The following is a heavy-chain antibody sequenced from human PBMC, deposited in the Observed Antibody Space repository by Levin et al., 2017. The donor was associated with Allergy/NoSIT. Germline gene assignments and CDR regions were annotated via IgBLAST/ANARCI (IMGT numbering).Heavy chain of an antibody. CDR1: GFTFSSYW. CDR3: ARIGKPAAFDH. CDR2: IKQDGSEQ. J-gene: IGHJ4*02. Sequence: GGSLRLSCAASGFTFSSYWMSWVRQAPGKGLEWVANIKQDGSEQYYVDSVKGRFTISRDNAKNSLFLQMNSLRAEDTAVYYCARIGKPAAFDHWGQGTLVTVSS. V-gene: IGHV3-7*01. D-gene: IGHD2-2*01.